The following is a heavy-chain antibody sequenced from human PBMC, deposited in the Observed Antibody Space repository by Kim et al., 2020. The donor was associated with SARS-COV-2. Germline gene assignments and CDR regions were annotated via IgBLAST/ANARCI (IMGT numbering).Heavy chain of an antibody. J-gene: IGHJ4*02. V-gene: IGHV4-59*02. D-gene: IGHD3-10*01. CDR3: ASGESNFDS. Sequence: SETLSLTCNVSGDAVGSYYWNWIRQPPGKGLEWIGYIYYNVNTNYNPSLRSRVTISVDTSKNQFSLRLTSVTAADTAIYYCASGESNFDSWVQGTLVTVS. CDR1: GDAVGSYY. CDR2: IYYNVNT.